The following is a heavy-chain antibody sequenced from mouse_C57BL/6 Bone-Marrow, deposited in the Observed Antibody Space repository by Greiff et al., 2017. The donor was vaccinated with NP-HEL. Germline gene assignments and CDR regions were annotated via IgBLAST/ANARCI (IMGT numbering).Heavy chain of an antibody. J-gene: IGHJ4*01. CDR3: ASYDYDNYYAMDY. CDR1: GFSLTSYG. V-gene: IGHV2-2*01. D-gene: IGHD2-4*01. CDR2: IWSGGST. Sequence: VQRVESGPGLVQHSQSLSITCTVSGFSLTSYGVHWVRQSPGKGLEWLGVIWSGGSTDYNAAFISRLSISKDNSKSQVFFKMNSLQADDTAIYYCASYDYDNYYAMDYWGQGTSVTVSS.